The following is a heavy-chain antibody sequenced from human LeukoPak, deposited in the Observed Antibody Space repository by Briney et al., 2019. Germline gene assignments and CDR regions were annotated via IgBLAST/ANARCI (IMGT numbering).Heavy chain of an antibody. D-gene: IGHD5-18*01. J-gene: IGHJ4*02. V-gene: IGHV2-5*02. Sequence: SGPTLVNPTQTLTLTCTFSGFSLSTSGVGVGWIRQPPGKALEWLALIYWDGDKRYSPSLKSRLTITKDTSKNQVVLTMTNMDPVDTATYYCAHNAGGYSYGYPPYFDYWGQGTLVTVSS. CDR2: IYWDGDK. CDR3: AHNAGGYSYGYPPYFDY. CDR1: GFSLSTSGVG.